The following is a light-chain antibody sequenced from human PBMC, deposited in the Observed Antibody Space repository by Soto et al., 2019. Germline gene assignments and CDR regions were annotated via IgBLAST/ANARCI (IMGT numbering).Light chain of an antibody. V-gene: IGLV2-23*01. CDR2: EGT. CDR1: SSKVGTYDL. CDR3: CSFAVGAALV. J-gene: IGLJ2*01. Sequence: QSALTQPASVSASPGQSITISCTGTSSKVGTYDLVSWYQHHPEKAPKLIIYEGTKRPSGISSRFSGSKSGNTASLTISGLQAEDDADYYCCSFAVGAALVFGGGTKVTVL.